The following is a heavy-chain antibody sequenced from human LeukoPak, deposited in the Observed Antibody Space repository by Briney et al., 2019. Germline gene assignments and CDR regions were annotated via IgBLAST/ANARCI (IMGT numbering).Heavy chain of an antibody. Sequence: ASVKVSRKASRYTFTGPYMHWVRQAPGQGLEWMGWINPNSGGTNYAQNFQGRVTMTRDTSFSTAYMEVSRLRSDDTAVYYCASRSGYSGYDYLDWFDPWGQGTLVTVSS. CDR3: ASRSGYSGYDYLDWFDP. CDR2: INPNSGGT. J-gene: IGHJ5*02. D-gene: IGHD5-12*01. CDR1: RYTFTGPY. V-gene: IGHV1-2*02.